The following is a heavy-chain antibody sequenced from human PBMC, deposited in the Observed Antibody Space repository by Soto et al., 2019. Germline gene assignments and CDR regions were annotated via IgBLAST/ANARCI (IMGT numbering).Heavy chain of an antibody. CDR3: ARDEFYDFWSGYYLPGMDV. CDR2: IWYDGSNK. V-gene: IGHV3-33*01. J-gene: IGHJ6*02. D-gene: IGHD3-3*01. Sequence: GGSLRLSCAASGFTFSSYGMHWVRQAPGKGLEWVAVIWYDGSNKYYADSVKGRFTISRDNSKNTLYLQMNSLRAEDTAVYYCARDEFYDFWSGYYLPGMDVWGQGTTVTVSS. CDR1: GFTFSSYG.